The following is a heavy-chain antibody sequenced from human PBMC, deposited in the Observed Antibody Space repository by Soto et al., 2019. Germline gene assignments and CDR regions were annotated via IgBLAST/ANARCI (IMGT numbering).Heavy chain of an antibody. J-gene: IGHJ4*02. CDR2: ISGSGGTT. D-gene: IGHD3-10*01. CDR1: GFTFSSNA. CDR3: AKQRAGFGSGSDTYYFDY. Sequence: GGSLRLSCIGSGFTFSSNAMSWVRQAPGKGLEWVSAISGSGGTTYYADSAKGRFAVSRDNSNNTLYLQMNSLRAEDTAVYYCAKQRAGFGSGSDTYYFDYWGQGTLVTVSS. V-gene: IGHV3-23*01.